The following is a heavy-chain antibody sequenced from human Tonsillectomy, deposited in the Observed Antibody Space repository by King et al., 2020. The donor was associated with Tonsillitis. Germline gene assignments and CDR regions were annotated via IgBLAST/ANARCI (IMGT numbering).Heavy chain of an antibody. D-gene: IGHD4-17*01. CDR3: AHSATVTPFDY. Sequence: TLKESGPTLVKPTQTLTLTCTFSGFSLSTSGVGVGWIRQPPGKALEWLAVIYWDDDKRYSPSLKSRLTITRDSSKNQVVLTMTNMDPVDNATYYCAHSATVTPFDYWGQGTLVTVSS. CDR1: GFSLSTSGVG. V-gene: IGHV2-5*02. J-gene: IGHJ4*02. CDR2: IYWDDDK.